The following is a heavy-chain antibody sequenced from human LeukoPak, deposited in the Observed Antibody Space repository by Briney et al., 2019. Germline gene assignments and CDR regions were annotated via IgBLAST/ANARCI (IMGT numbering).Heavy chain of an antibody. CDR2: IYYSVST. J-gene: IGHJ4*01. Sequence: SETLSLTCTVSGGSISSSSYYWGWIRQPPGKGLEWIGSIYYSVSTYYNPSLKSRVTISVDTSKNKFSLKLSSVTAADTAVYYCASTGAEIVTGGHGTLVTVSS. CDR3: ASTGAEIVT. CDR1: GGSISSSSYY. D-gene: IGHD3-22*01. V-gene: IGHV4-39*01.